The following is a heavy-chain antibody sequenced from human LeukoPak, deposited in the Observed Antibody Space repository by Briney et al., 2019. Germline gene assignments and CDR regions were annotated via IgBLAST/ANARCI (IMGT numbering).Heavy chain of an antibody. CDR1: GGSVSSGSSY. J-gene: IGHJ4*02. CDR2: IDSSGIT. V-gene: IGHV4-61*02. Sequence: SETLSLTCIVYGGSVSSGSSYWSWIRQPAGKGLEWIGRIDSSGITNYNPSLMSLVTISLDTSKNQSSLKLSSVTAADTAVYYCASQWFGELQSYYFDYWGQGTLVTVSS. D-gene: IGHD3-10*01. CDR3: ASQWFGELQSYYFDY.